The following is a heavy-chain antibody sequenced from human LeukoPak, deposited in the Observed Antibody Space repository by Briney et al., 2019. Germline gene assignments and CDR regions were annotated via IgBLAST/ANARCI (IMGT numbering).Heavy chain of an antibody. J-gene: IGHJ3*02. Sequence: PGGSLRLSCAASGFTFSSYSMNWVRQAPGKGLEWVSAISGSGGSTYYADSVKGRFTISRDNSKNTLYLQMNSLRAEDTAVYYCAAPYYYGSGSYYNGDAFDIWGQGTMVTVSS. V-gene: IGHV3-23*01. D-gene: IGHD3-10*01. CDR3: AAPYYYGSGSYYNGDAFDI. CDR2: ISGSGGST. CDR1: GFTFSSYS.